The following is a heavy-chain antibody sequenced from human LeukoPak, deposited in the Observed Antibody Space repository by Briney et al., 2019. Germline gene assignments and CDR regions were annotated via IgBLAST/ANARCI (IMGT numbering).Heavy chain of an antibody. V-gene: IGHV3-21*01. Sequence: GGSLRLSCAASGFTFSSYEMNWVRQAPGKGLEWVSSISSSSSYIYYADSVKGRFTISRDNAKNSLYLQMNSLRAEDTAVYYCARGVVVVAATYGWFDPWGQGTLVTVSS. CDR3: ARGVVVVAATYGWFDP. CDR2: ISSSSSYI. J-gene: IGHJ5*02. D-gene: IGHD2-15*01. CDR1: GFTFSSYE.